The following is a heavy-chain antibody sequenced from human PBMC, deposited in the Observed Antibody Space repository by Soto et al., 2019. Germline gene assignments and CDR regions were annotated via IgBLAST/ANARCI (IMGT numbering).Heavy chain of an antibody. D-gene: IGHD1-26*01. CDR2: IQSGGPT. J-gene: IGHJ6*04. V-gene: IGHV3-66*01. Sequence: EVQLVESGGGLVQPGGSLRLSCAASGFTVSSKDMSWVRQAPGKGLEWVSLIQSGGPTYYADSVTGRFIISRDTSENTVNLQMYSLRAENTGGYYCARDDVLCYGSRCSGVTLDAWGKATTVTVSP. CDR3: ARDDVLCYGSRCSGVTLDA. CDR1: GFTVSSKD.